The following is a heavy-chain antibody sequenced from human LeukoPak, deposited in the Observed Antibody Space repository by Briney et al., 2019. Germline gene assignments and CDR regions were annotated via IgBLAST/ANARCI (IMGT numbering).Heavy chain of an antibody. CDR1: GGSFSGYY. D-gene: IGHD5-18*01. CDR3: ARAPGTAMVNYMDV. J-gene: IGHJ6*03. Sequence: SETLSLTCAVYGGSFSGYYWSWIRQPPGKGLEWIGEINHSGSTNYNPSLKSRVTISVDTSKNQFSLKLSSVTAADTAVYYCARAPGTAMVNYMDVWGKGTTVTVSS. CDR2: INHSGST. V-gene: IGHV4-34*01.